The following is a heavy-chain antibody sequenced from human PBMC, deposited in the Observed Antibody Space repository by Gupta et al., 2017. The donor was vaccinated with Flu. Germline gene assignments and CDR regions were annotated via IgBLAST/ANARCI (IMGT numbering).Heavy chain of an antibody. D-gene: IGHD3-16*01. Sequence: EWVVSIYPFDSDIRYGPSLRGQVTISADNSISTAYLHWTSLKASDTAIYYCARLYYDTADTYDYRPSLGSLDLWGQGTLVTVSS. CDR2: IYPFDSDI. V-gene: IGHV5-51*01. CDR3: ARLYYDTADTYDYRPSLGSLDL. J-gene: IGHJ4*03.